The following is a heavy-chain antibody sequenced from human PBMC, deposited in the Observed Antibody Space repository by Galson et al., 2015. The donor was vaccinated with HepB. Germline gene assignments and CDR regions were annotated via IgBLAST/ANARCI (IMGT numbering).Heavy chain of an antibody. CDR1: GGTFSSYT. CDR2: IIPILGIA. D-gene: IGHD2-2*01. J-gene: IGHJ4*02. V-gene: IGHV1-69*04. CDR3: AKDASIVVVPGYYFDY. Sequence: SVKVSCKASGGTFSSYTISWVRQAPGQGLEWMGRIIPILGIANYAQKFQGRVTITADKSTSTAYMELSSLRAEDTAVYYCAKDASIVVVPGYYFDYWGQGTLVTVSS.